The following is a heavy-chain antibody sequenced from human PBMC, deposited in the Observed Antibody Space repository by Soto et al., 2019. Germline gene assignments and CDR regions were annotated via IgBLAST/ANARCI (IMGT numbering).Heavy chain of an antibody. J-gene: IGHJ4*02. Sequence: GASVKVSCKASGYTFTSYDINWVRQATGQGLEWMGWMNPNSGNTGYAQKFQGRVTMTRNTSISTAYMELSSLRSEDTAVYYCARGGVFFFAAPTNPFDYWGQGTLVTGSS. V-gene: IGHV1-8*01. D-gene: IGHD3-10*01. CDR3: ARGGVFFFAAPTNPFDY. CDR1: GYTFTSYD. CDR2: MNPNSGNT.